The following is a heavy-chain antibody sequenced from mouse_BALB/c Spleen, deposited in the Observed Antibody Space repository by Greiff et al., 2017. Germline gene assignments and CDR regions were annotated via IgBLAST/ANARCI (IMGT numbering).Heavy chain of an antibody. D-gene: IGHD2-14*01. V-gene: IGHV2-9*02. CDR3: ASHRYGFAY. CDR2: IWAGGST. CDR1: GFSLTSYG. Sequence: VQGVESGPGLVAPSQSLSITCTVSGFSLTSYGVHWVRQPPGKGLEWLGVIWAGGSTNYNSALMSRLSISKDNSKSQVFLKMNSLQTDDTAMYYCASHRYGFAYWGQGTLVTVSA. J-gene: IGHJ3*01.